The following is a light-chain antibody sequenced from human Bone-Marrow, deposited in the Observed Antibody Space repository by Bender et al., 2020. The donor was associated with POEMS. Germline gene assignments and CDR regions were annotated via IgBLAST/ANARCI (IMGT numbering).Light chain of an antibody. J-gene: IGLJ2*01. Sequence: QSALTQPASVSGSPGQSITISCTGTSSDVGGYKLVSWYQQHPGKAPKLMIYEVSKRPSEVSTRFFGSKSGNTASLTISGLQAEDEGDYYCCSYAGTGTFVAFGGGTKLTVL. CDR3: CSYAGTGTFVA. CDR2: EVS. V-gene: IGLV2-23*02. CDR1: SSDVGGYKL.